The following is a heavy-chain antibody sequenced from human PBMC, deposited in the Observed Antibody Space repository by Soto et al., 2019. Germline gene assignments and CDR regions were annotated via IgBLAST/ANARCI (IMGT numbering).Heavy chain of an antibody. J-gene: IGHJ4*02. CDR3: ARAYGGNVFDY. CDR2: INHSGST. CDR1: GGSFSGYY. Sequence: QVQLQQWGAGLLKPSETLSLTCAVYGGSFSGYYWSWIRQPPGKGLEWIGDINHSGSTNYNPSLKSRVTISVDTSKTQFSLQLSSVTAADTVVYFCARAYGGNVFDYWGQGTLVTVSS. D-gene: IGHD4-17*01. V-gene: IGHV4-34*01.